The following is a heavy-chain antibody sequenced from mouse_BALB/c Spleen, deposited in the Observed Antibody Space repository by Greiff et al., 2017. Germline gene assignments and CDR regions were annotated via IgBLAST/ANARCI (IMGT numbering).Heavy chain of an antibody. Sequence: EVQLHQSGAELVRPGALVKLSCKASGFNIKDYYMHWVKQRPEQGLEWIGWIDPENGNTIYDPKFQGKASITADTSSNTAYLQLSSLTSEDTAVYYCARWVRWYFDVGGAGTTVTVSS. CDR3: ARWVRWYFDV. CDR1: GFNIKDYY. V-gene: IGHV14-1*02. CDR2: IDPENGNT. D-gene: IGHD2-14*01. J-gene: IGHJ1*01.